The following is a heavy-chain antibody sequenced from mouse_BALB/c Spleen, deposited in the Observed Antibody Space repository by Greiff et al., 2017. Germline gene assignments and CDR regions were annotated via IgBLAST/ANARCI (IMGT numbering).Heavy chain of an antibody. CDR3: ARDGYYV. CDR1: GFTFSDYY. Sequence: EVKLMESGGGLVKPGGSLKLSCAASGFTFSDYYMYWVRQTPEKRLEWVATISDGGSYTYYPDSVKGRFTISRDNAKNNLYLQMSSLKSEDTAMYYCARDGYYVWGQGTSVTVSS. J-gene: IGHJ4*01. V-gene: IGHV5-4*02. CDR2: ISDGGSYT. D-gene: IGHD2-3*01.